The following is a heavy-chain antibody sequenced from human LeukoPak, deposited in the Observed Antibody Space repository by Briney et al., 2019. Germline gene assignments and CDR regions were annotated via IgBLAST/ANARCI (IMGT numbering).Heavy chain of an antibody. CDR2: IYYTGSI. CDR3: ARELSGVGPHFDY. J-gene: IGHJ4*02. Sequence: PSETLSLTCSVSGDSISSSNYYWGWFRQPPGKGLAWICSIYYTGSIYYNSSLKSRVTISMDTSKNQFSLKLSSVTAADTAVYYCARELSGVGPHFDYWGQGTLVTVSS. V-gene: IGHV4-39*07. D-gene: IGHD3/OR15-3a*01. CDR1: GDSISSSNYY.